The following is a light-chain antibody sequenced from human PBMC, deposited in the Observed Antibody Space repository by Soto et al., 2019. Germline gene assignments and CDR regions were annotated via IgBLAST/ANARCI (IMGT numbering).Light chain of an antibody. Sequence: IFMTQSPATLSVSPGGRATLSCRASEDVSSKLAWYQQKPGLPPRPVIYDASTRATGIPGRFSGSGSGKDFTLTISGLQSEDFAIYYCLQYDTWPPGTFGQGTKVEI. CDR2: DAS. CDR3: LQYDTWPPGT. CDR1: EDVSSK. J-gene: IGKJ1*01. V-gene: IGKV3-15*01.